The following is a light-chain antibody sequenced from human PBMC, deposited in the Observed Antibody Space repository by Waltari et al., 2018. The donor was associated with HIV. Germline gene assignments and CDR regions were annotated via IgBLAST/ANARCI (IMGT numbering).Light chain of an antibody. CDR2: GNS. V-gene: IGLV1-40*01. J-gene: IGLJ2*01. CDR3: QSYGNSLCGFVV. CDR1: SSNIGPGYD. Sequence: QSVLPQPPSVPGAPGQRVTISCTGSSSNIGPGYDVHWYQQLPGTAPKLLIYGNSNRPSGIPGRFSGSKSGTSSCLAINGLQAEDVTDYCCQSYGNSLCGFVVFGRGTKLTVL.